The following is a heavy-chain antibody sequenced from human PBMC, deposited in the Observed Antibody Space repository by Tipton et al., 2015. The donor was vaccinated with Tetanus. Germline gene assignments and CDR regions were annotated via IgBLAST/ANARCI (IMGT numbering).Heavy chain of an antibody. J-gene: IGHJ3*01. CDR2: ISGSGGST. V-gene: IGHV3-23*01. Sequence: SLRLSCAASGFTFSSYAMSWVRQAPGKGLEWVSAISGSGGSTYYADSVKGRFTISRDNSKNTLYLQMNSLRAEDTAVYYCARPPMNYDSSGYDITWGQGTMLTVSS. CDR1: GFTFSSYA. CDR3: ARPPMNYDSSGYDIT. D-gene: IGHD3-22*01.